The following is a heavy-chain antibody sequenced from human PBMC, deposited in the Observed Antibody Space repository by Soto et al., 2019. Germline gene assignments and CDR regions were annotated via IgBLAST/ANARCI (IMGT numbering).Heavy chain of an antibody. Sequence: PGGSLSLSCAASGFTFSSYAMSWVRQAPGKGLEWVSAISGSGGSTYYADSVKGRFTISRDNSKNTLYLQMNSLRAEDTAVYYCAKDHRGIRRSPFDYWGQGTLVTVSS. CDR3: AKDHRGIRRSPFDY. J-gene: IGHJ4*02. D-gene: IGHD3-10*01. CDR2: ISGSGGST. CDR1: GFTFSSYA. V-gene: IGHV3-23*01.